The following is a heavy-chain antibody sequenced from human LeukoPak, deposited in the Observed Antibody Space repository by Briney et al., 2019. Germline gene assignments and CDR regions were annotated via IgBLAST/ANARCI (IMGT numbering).Heavy chain of an antibody. CDR3: ALGPSRFPRSFDP. D-gene: IGHD3-10*01. J-gene: IGHJ5*02. Sequence: VASVKVSCKASGYTFTGYYMHWVRQAPGQGLEWMGRINPNSGGTNYAQKFQGRVTMTRDTSISTAYMELSRLRSDDTAVYYCALGPSRFPRSFDPWGQGTLVTVSS. CDR2: INPNSGGT. CDR1: GYTFTGYY. V-gene: IGHV1-2*06.